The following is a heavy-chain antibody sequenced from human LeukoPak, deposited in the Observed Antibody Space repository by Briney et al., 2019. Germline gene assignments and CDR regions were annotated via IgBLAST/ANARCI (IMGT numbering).Heavy chain of an antibody. CDR1: GGTFSSYA. D-gene: IGHD5-18*01. Sequence: SVKVSCKASGGTFSSYAISWVRQAPGQGLKWMGRIIPIFGTANYAQKFQGRVTITTDESTSTAYMELSSLRSEDTAVYYCARDGGIQSFDYWGQGTLVTVSS. J-gene: IGHJ4*02. CDR2: IIPIFGTA. V-gene: IGHV1-69*05. CDR3: ARDGGIQSFDY.